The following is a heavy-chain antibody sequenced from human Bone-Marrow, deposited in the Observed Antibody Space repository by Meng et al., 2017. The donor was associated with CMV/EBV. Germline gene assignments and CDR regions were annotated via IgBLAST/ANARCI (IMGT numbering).Heavy chain of an antibody. CDR3: ARRGVRFLEWLKAWFDP. Sequence: GSLRLSCAVYGGSFSGYYWSWIRQPPGKGLEWIGEINHSGSTNYNPSLKSRVTISVDTSKNQFSLKLSSVTAADTAVYYCARRGVRFLEWLKAWFDPWGQGTLVTVSS. D-gene: IGHD3-3*01. J-gene: IGHJ5*02. V-gene: IGHV4-34*01. CDR2: INHSGST. CDR1: GGSFSGYY.